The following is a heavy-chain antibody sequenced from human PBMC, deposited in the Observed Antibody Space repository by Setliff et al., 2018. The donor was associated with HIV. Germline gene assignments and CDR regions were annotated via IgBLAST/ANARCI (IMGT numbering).Heavy chain of an antibody. CDR1: SGSISVYY. CDR3: LRARAEWVELHSVPSYFDY. CDR2: VSYTGST. J-gene: IGHJ4*02. D-gene: IGHD3-3*01. V-gene: IGHV4-59*08. Sequence: LSLTCSVPSGSISVYYWSWVRQPPGRGLEWIGYVSYTGSTYYNPSLKSRVTISVDTSKNHFSLKVTSMTAADTAIYYCLRARAEWVELHSVPSYFDYWGQGTLVTVSS.